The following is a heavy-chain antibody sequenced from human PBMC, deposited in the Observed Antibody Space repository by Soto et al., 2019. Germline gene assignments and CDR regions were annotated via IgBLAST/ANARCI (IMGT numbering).Heavy chain of an antibody. CDR3: AVGDTPI. CDR2: VYGSGSS. Sequence: QVQLQESGPGLVKPSETLSLTCTVSGVSITDFYWSWIRQPAGKGLEWIGRVYGSGSSSYNPSLKSRVTMSVDTSKKHFSLNLTSVTAADTAVYYCAVGDTPIWGQGTVVTVSS. CDR1: GVSITDFY. V-gene: IGHV4-4*07. J-gene: IGHJ3*02.